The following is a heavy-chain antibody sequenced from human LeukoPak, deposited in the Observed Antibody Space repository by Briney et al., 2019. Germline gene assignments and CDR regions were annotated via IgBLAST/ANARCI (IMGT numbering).Heavy chain of an antibody. V-gene: IGHV4-4*02. CDR1: GGSISSSNW. CDR2: IYHSGST. J-gene: IGHJ4*02. D-gene: IGHD6-6*01. Sequence: PSGTLSLTCAVSGGSISSSNWWSWVRQPPGKGLEWIGEIYHSGSTYYNPSLKSRVTISVDTSKNQFSLKLSSVTAADTAVYYCARDKGRSSDYWGQGTLVTVSS. CDR3: ARDKGRSSDY.